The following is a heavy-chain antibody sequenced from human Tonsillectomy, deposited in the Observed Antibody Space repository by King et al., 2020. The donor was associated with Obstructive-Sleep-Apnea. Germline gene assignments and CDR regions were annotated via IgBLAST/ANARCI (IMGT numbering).Heavy chain of an antibody. CDR2: IYNSGST. CDR1: GGSISSGGHY. Sequence: VQLQESGPGLVKPSQTLSLSCTVSGGSISSGGHYWSWIRQHPGKGLEWIGYIYNSGSTYYNPSLKSRVTISVDTSKNQFSLKLSSVIAADTAVFYCARGVPHNYLDYWGQGTLVTVSS. V-gene: IGHV4-31*03. CDR3: ARGVPHNYLDY. D-gene: IGHD3-10*01. J-gene: IGHJ4*02.